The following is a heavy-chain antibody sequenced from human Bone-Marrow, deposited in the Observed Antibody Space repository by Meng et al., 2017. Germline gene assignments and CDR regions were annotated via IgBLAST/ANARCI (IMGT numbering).Heavy chain of an antibody. Sequence: ASVKVSCKASGYTFTSYAMNWVRQAPGQGLEWMGWINTNTGNPTYAQGFTGRFVFSLDTSVSTAYLQISSLKAEDTAVYYCARGPPTYYYDSSGYYWADYFDYWDQGNLVTSPQ. V-gene: IGHV7-4-1*02. J-gene: IGHJ4*02. CDR1: GYTFTSYA. D-gene: IGHD3-22*01. CDR3: ARGPPTYYYDSSGYYWADYFDY. CDR2: INTNTGNP.